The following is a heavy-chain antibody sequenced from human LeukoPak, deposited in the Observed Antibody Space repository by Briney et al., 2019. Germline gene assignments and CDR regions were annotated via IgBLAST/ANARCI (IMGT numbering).Heavy chain of an antibody. Sequence: GGSLRLSCAASGFTFNSYAMHWVRQAPGKGLEWVAVISYDGSNKYYADSVKGRFTISRDNSKNTLYLQMNSLRAEDTAVYYCARDPGYYYDSSGYYYPSFDYWGQGTLVTVSS. CDR2: ISYDGSNK. V-gene: IGHV3-30*04. CDR3: ARDPGYYYDSSGYYYPSFDY. CDR1: GFTFNSYA. J-gene: IGHJ4*02. D-gene: IGHD3-22*01.